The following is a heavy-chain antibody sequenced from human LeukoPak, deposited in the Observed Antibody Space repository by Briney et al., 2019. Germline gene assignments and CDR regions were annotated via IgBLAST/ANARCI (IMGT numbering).Heavy chain of an antibody. J-gene: IGHJ6*03. CDR1: GFTFSSYG. D-gene: IGHD6-6*01. CDR2: IRYDGSNK. Sequence: PGGSLRLSCAASGFTFSSYGMHWVRQAPGKGLEWVAFIRYDGSNKYYADSVKGRFTISRDNSKNTRYLQMNSLRAEDTAVYYCAKDRLEYSSSGYYYMDVWGKGTTVTVSS. V-gene: IGHV3-30*02. CDR3: AKDRLEYSSSGYYYMDV.